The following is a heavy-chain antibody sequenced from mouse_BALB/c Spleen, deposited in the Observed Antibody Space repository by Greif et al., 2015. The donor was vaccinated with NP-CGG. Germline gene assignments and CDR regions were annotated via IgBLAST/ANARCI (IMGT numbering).Heavy chain of an antibody. J-gene: IGHJ3*01. CDR3: ASYYYGSSAY. V-gene: IGHV1-7*01. CDR1: GYTFTGYW. D-gene: IGHD1-1*01. Sequence: QVQLKESGAELAKPGASVKMPCKASGYTFTGYWMHWVKQRPGQGLEWIGYINPSTGYTEYNQKFKVKATLTADKSSSTAYMQLSSLTSEDSAVYYCASYYYGSSAYWGQGTLVTVSA. CDR2: INPSTGYT.